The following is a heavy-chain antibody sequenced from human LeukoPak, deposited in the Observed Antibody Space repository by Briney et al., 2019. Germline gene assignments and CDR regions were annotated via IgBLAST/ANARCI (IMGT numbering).Heavy chain of an antibody. Sequence: GGPLTLPCTASGFTFRRYAKSWVRQPPGKGLECVTSIIYDGGHTYYAASVKGRFTISRDNSQNTLYLQMNSLRAEDTALYYCAKDGLSYDGSTHVYYFHYLGQGTRVTVSS. CDR3: AKDGLSYDGSTHVYYFHY. V-gene: IGHV3-23*01. CDR1: GFTFRRYA. J-gene: IGHJ4*02. CDR2: IIYDGGHT. D-gene: IGHD3-22*01.